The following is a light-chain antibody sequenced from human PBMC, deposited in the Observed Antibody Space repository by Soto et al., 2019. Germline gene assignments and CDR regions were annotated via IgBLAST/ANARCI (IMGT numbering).Light chain of an antibody. V-gene: IGKV3-11*01. CDR3: QQRSNWTIT. Sequence: MVLTQSPANRCLGPGGRARRSWKASQSVSRYLAWYQQKHGQAPRLLIYDASNRATGIPARFSGSASGTDGTITISSLENEDGSVYHGQQRSNWTITFGQGTRLEIK. CDR1: QSVSRY. CDR2: DAS. J-gene: IGKJ5*01.